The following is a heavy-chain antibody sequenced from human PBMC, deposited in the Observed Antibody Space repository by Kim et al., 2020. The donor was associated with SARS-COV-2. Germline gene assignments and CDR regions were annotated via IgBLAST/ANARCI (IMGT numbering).Heavy chain of an antibody. CDR3: ATHYYGSGSYYNP. J-gene: IGHJ5*02. V-gene: IGHV4-59*08. D-gene: IGHD3-10*01. Sequence: NPSPKSRVTISVDTSKNQFSLKLSSVTAADTAVYYCATHYYGSGSYYNPWGQGTLVTVSS.